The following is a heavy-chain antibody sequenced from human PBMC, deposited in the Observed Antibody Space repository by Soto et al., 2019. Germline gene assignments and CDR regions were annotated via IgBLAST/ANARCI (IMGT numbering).Heavy chain of an antibody. CDR2: ISNAGSGST. V-gene: IGHV1-3*01. CDR3: XXXXSHXQDFFQN. Sequence: QVHLVQSGAEVKKPGASVTVSCKTSGYPFPSFEIXXXXXAPEQRPEWMGGISNAGSGSTKYSQKFQDRLTISGDKRAXTVFXXXXXXTXXXXXXXXXXXXXSHXQDFFQNWGQGTPVTVSA. D-gene: IGHD2-15*01. CDR1: GYPFPSFE. J-gene: IGHJ4*02.